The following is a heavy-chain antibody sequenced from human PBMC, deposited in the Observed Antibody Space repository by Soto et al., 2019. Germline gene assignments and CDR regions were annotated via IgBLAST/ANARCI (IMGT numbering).Heavy chain of an antibody. CDR1: GFTFSSYA. J-gene: IGHJ6*02. V-gene: IGHV3-23*01. D-gene: IGHD6-13*01. Sequence: EVQLLESGGGLVQPGGSLRRSCAASGFTFSSYAMSWVRQAPGKWLEWVSASSGSGGSTYYADSVKGRFTISRDNSKNTLYLQMNSLIAEDTAVSYGAKEWIAAAPAGGYYYYGMDVWGQGTTVTVSS. CDR3: AKEWIAAAPAGGYYYYGMDV. CDR2: SSGSGGST.